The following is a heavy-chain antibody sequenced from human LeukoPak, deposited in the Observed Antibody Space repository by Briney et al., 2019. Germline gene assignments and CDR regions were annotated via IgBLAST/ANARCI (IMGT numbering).Heavy chain of an antibody. J-gene: IGHJ4*02. Sequence: GGSLRLSCAASGFTFSSYAMSWVRQAPGKGLEWVSAISGSGGSTYYADSVKGRFTISRDNSKNTLYLQMNNLRAEDTAVYYCAKDTYYYDSSGYYYRIYFDYWGQGTLVTVSS. D-gene: IGHD3-22*01. CDR2: ISGSGGST. V-gene: IGHV3-23*01. CDR1: GFTFSSYA. CDR3: AKDTYYYDSSGYYYRIYFDY.